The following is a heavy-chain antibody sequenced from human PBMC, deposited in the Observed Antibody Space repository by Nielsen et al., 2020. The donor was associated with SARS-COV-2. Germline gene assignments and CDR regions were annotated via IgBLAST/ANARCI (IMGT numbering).Heavy chain of an antibody. Sequence: GESLKISCAASGFTVSSKDMSWVRQAPGKGLEWVSAISGSGGSTYYADSVKGRFTISRDNSKNTLYLQMNSLRAEDTAVYYCAKVLSQLFDYWGQGTLVTVSS. CDR1: GFTVSSKD. V-gene: IGHV3-23*01. CDR3: AKVLSQLFDY. J-gene: IGHJ4*02. D-gene: IGHD1-1*01. CDR2: ISGSGGST.